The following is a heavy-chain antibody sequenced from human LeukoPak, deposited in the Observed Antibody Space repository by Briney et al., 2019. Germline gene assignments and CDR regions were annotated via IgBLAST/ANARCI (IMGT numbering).Heavy chain of an antibody. V-gene: IGHV4-61*01. Sequence: PSETLSLTCTVSGGSISSGTYYWSWIRQPPGKGLEWIGYIYHSGSTNYNPSLKSRVTISVDTSQNQFYLKLSSVTAADTAVYYCARDGYSGSDALWGQGTLVTVSS. CDR3: ARDGYSGSDAL. CDR2: IYHSGST. CDR1: GGSISSGTYY. J-gene: IGHJ4*02. D-gene: IGHD5-12*01.